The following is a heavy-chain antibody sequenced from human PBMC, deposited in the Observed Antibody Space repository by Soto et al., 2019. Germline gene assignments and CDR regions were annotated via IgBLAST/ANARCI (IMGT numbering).Heavy chain of an antibody. CDR3: ARRYSGYDFDY. J-gene: IGHJ4*02. Sequence: QVQLQQWGAGLLKPSETLSLTCAVYGGSFSNYYWNWIRQPPGKGLEWIGEINHSGSTNYNPSLKSRVTRSVYTSKSQFSLKLSSVTAADTAVYYCARRYSGYDFDYWGQGTLVTVSS. CDR2: INHSGST. D-gene: IGHD5-12*01. CDR1: GGSFSNYY. V-gene: IGHV4-34*01.